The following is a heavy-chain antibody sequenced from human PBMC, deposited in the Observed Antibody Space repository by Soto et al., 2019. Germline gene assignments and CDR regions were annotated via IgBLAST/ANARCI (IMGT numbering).Heavy chain of an antibody. J-gene: IGHJ4*02. CDR3: ARDWDCSGGSCYPIGGDY. V-gene: IGHV1-18*01. CDR1: GYTFTSYG. D-gene: IGHD2-15*01. Sequence: ASVKVSCKASGYTFTSYGISWVRQAPGQGLEWMGWISANNGNTNYAQKLQGRVIMTTDTSTSAAYMVLRSLRSDDTAVYYCARDWDCSGGSCYPIGGDYWGQGTLVTVYS. CDR2: ISANNGNT.